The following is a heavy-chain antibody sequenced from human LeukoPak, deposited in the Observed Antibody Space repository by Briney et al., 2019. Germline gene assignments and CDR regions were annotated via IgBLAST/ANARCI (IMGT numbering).Heavy chain of an antibody. CDR1: GFTFDDYA. CDR2: ISWNSGSI. D-gene: IGHD6-13*01. V-gene: IGHV3-9*01. J-gene: IGHJ1*01. Sequence: PGRSLRLSCAASGFTFDDYAMHWVRQAPGKGLEWVSGISWNSGSIGYTDSVKGRFTISRDNAKNSLYLQLNSLRAEDTAVYYCARDSSTWSWAEYFQHWGQGTLVTVSS. CDR3: ARDSSTWSWAEYFQH.